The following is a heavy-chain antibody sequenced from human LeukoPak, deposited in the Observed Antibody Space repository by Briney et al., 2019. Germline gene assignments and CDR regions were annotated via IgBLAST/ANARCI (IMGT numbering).Heavy chain of an antibody. CDR2: INHSGST. V-gene: IGHV4-34*01. J-gene: IGHJ4*02. Sequence: SETLSLTCAVYGGSFSGYYWSWIRQPPGKGLEWIGEINHSGSTNYNPSLKSRVTISVDTSKNQSSLKLSSVTAADTAVYYCARVRGRSAVAGRRGYYFDYWGQGTLVTVSS. CDR3: ARVRGRSAVAGRRGYYFDY. D-gene: IGHD6-19*01. CDR1: GGSFSGYY.